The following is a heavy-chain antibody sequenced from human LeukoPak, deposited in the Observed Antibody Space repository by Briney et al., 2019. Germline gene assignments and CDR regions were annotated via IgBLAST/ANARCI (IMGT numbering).Heavy chain of an antibody. V-gene: IGHV3-30*04. Sequence: TGGSLRLSCAASGFTFSSYAMHWVRQAPGKGLEWVAVISYDGSNKYYADSVKGRFTISRDNSKNTLYLQMNSLRAEDTAVYYCASSYYDFWSGYPFYYYYGMDVWGQGTTVTVSS. D-gene: IGHD3-3*01. J-gene: IGHJ6*02. CDR3: ASSYYDFWSGYPFYYYYGMDV. CDR2: ISYDGSNK. CDR1: GFTFSSYA.